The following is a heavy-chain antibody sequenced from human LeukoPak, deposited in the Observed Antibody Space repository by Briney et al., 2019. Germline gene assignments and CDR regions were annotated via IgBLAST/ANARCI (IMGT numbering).Heavy chain of an antibody. CDR2: IRSKATSYAT. CDR1: GFTFSGSA. D-gene: IGHD3-10*01. CDR3: TRLWFGELPTDY. Sequence: GGSLKLSCAASGFTFSGSAMHWVRQASGKGLEWVGRIRSKATSYATAYAASVKGSFTISREDSKNTAYLQMNSLQTEDTAVYYCTRLWFGELPTDYWGQGTLVTVSS. J-gene: IGHJ4*02. V-gene: IGHV3-73*01.